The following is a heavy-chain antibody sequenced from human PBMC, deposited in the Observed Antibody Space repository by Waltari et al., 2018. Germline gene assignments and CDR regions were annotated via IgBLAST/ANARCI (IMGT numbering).Heavy chain of an antibody. J-gene: IGHJ4*02. V-gene: IGHV3-23*01. CDR3: ARCSGGSCYCDY. CDR1: RFIFSNFA. D-gene: IGHD2-15*01. Sequence: EVYLLESGGDLVLPGGSLRLSCAASRFIFSNFAMTWVREAPGKGLEWVSSISGTSDKTYYADSVKGRFTISRDNSKNTLYLQINSLRADDTAVYYCARCSGGSCYCDYWGQGTLVTVSS. CDR2: ISGTSDKT.